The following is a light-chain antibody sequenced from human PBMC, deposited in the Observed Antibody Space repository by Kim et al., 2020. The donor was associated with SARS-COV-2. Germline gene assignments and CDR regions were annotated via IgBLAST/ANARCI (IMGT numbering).Light chain of an antibody. CDR3: QQYGSSPRT. J-gene: IGKJ1*01. Sequence: SPVERATLSCRASQSVRSTSLVWYQQKPGQAPRLLIYGASSRATGIPDRFSGSGSGTDFTLTISRLEPEDFAVYYCQQYGSSPRTFGQGTKVDIK. CDR2: GAS. CDR1: QSVRSTS. V-gene: IGKV3-20*01.